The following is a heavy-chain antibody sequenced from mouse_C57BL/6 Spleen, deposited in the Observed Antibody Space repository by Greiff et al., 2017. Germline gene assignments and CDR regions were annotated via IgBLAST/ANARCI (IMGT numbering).Heavy chain of an antibody. CDR3: ARSQLGPFAY. D-gene: IGHD4-1*02. CDR2: INPGSGGT. J-gene: IGHJ3*01. CDR1: GYAFTNYL. V-gene: IGHV1-54*01. Sequence: VKLQESGAELVRPGTSVKVSCKASGYAFTNYLIEWVKQRPGQGLEWIGVINPGSGGTNYNEKFKGKATLTADKSSSTAYMQLSSLTSEDSAVYFCARSQLGPFAYWGQGTLVTVSA.